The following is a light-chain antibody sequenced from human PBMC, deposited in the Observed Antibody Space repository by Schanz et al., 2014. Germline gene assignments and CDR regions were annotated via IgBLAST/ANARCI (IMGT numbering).Light chain of an antibody. V-gene: IGKV3D-20*02. Sequence: EIVLTQSPGTLSLSPGERATLSCRASQSVSSSYLAWYQQKPGQAPRLLIYGASSMATGIPARFSGRGSGTDFTLTISGLEPEDSAVYYCQQRSDWPPMYTFGQGTKLEIK. CDR2: GAS. CDR3: QQRSDWPPMYT. CDR1: QSVSSSY. J-gene: IGKJ2*01.